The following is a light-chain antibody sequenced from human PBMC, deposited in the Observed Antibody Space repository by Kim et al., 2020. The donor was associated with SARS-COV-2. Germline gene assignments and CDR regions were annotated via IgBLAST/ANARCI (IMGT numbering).Light chain of an antibody. CDR2: DAS. V-gene: IGKV1-33*01. CDR1: QDIRNF. J-gene: IGKJ2*01. CDR3: QQYNNLPYT. Sequence: SASVGDRVTITCQASQDIRNFLNWYQQKPGKAPMLLIYDASNLEPGVPTRFSGSGSGTDFTFTISSLQPEDIATYYCQQYNNLPYTFGQGTKLEI.